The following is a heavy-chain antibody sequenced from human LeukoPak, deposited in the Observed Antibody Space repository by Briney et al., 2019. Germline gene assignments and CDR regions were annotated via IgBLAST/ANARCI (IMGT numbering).Heavy chain of an antibody. CDR1: GFSFSSYT. V-gene: IGHV3-7*01. CDR2: MKEDGSDI. D-gene: IGHD2-21*02. CDR3: AMLAYCGGDCYSRGFAYYYGMDV. Sequence: GGSLRLSCVASGFSFSSYTMSWVRQAPGKGLEWVAKMKEDGSDIYYVDSVKGRFTISRDNAKNSLYLQMNSLRSEDRAVYYCAMLAYCGGDCYSRGFAYYYGMDVWGQGTTVTVSS. J-gene: IGHJ6*02.